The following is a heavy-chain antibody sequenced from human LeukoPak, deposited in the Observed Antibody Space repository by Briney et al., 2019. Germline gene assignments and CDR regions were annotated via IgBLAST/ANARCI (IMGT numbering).Heavy chain of an antibody. CDR2: ISGSGGST. V-gene: IGHV3-23*01. D-gene: IGHD2-2*01. CDR3: AKRGNCSSTSCYGYYFDY. CDR1: GFTFSSYA. Sequence: GGSLRLSCAASGFTFSSYAMSWVRQAPGKGLEWVSAISGSGGSTYYADSVKGRFTISRDNSKNTLYLQMNSLRAEDTAVYYCAKRGNCSSTSCYGYYFDYWGRGTLVTVSS. J-gene: IGHJ4*02.